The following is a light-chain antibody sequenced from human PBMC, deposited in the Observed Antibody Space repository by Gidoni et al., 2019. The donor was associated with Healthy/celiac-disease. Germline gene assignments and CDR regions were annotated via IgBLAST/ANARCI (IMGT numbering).Light chain of an antibody. CDR2: GNS. Sequence: QSVLTQPPSGSGAPGQRGTISCTGSSSNIGAGYDVHWYQQLPGTAPKLLIYGNSNRPSGVPDLFSGSKSGTSASLAITGLQAEDEADYYCQSYDSSLSGSWVFGGGTKLTVL. J-gene: IGLJ3*02. CDR3: QSYDSSLSGSWV. V-gene: IGLV1-40*01. CDR1: SSNIGAGYD.